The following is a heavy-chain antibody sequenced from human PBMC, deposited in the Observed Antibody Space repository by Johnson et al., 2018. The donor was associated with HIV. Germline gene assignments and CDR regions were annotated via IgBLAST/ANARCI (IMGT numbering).Heavy chain of an antibody. CDR2: IQYDGSNK. Sequence: QVKLVESGGGVVQPRGSLRLSCAASGFTFRDYGMHWVRQAPGKGLEWVAFIQYDGSNKYYADSVKGRFTISRDNSKNTLYLQMNSLRAEDTAVYYCAKESAFDIWGQGTMVTVAS. V-gene: IGHV3-30*02. CDR3: AKESAFDI. J-gene: IGHJ3*02. CDR1: GFTFRDYG.